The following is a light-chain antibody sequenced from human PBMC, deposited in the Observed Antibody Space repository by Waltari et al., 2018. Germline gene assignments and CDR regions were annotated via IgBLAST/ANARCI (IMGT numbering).Light chain of an antibody. CDR3: LLYYGGPWV. CDR1: TGAVTSDSY. CDR2: STS. J-gene: IGLJ3*02. V-gene: IGLV7-43*01. Sequence: QTVVTPEPSLTVSPGGPVTLTCASSTGAVTSDSYPNCFQQKPGQAPRALIHSTSVRYSWTPTRFSGSLLGDKAALTLSGVQPEDEADYYCLLYYGGPWVFGGGTKVTVL.